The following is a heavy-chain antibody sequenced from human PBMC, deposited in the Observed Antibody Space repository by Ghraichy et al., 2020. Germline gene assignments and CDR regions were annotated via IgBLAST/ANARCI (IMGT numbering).Heavy chain of an antibody. D-gene: IGHD1-7*01. V-gene: IGHV4-34*01. J-gene: IGHJ6*02. CDR1: GGSFSGYY. CDR3: ARGNYLYYYGMDV. CDR2: INHSGST. Sequence: SETLSLTCAVYGGSFSGYYWSWIRQPPGKGLEWIGEINHSGSTNYNPSLKSRVTISVDTSKNQFSLKLSSVTAADTAVYYCARGNYLYYYGMDVWGQGTTVTVSS.